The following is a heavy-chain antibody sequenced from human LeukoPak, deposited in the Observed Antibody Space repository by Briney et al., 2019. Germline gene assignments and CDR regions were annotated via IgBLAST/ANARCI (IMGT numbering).Heavy chain of an antibody. CDR1: GFTFSSYE. V-gene: IGHV3-48*03. CDR3: ARDGGDNYGRDALDI. CDR2: ISDSGSTI. D-gene: IGHD5-18*01. J-gene: IGHJ3*02. Sequence: PGGSLRLSCAASGFTFSSYEMNWVRQAPGKGLEWVSYISDSGSTIFYADSVRGRFTISRDNAKNSLFLQMNSLRAEDTAVYYCARDGGDNYGRDALDIWGQGTMVTVSS.